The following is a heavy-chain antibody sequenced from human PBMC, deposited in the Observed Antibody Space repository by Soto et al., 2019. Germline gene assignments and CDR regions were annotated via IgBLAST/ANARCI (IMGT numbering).Heavy chain of an antibody. V-gene: IGHV4-34*01. CDR1: GGSVKGYY. D-gene: IGHD3-3*01. Sequence: PSETLSLTFAVYGGSVKGYYCNWIRRPPGKGLEWIGEINHTGGTHYNPSLKSRVTMSVDTSKNQFSLRLSSVTAADTAIYYCATRITVFGLLIPPFDPWGQGTQVTVSS. CDR2: INHTGGT. CDR3: ATRITVFGLLIPPFDP. J-gene: IGHJ5*02.